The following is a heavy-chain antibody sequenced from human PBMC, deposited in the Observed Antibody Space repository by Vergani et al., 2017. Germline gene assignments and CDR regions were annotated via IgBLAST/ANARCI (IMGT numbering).Heavy chain of an antibody. CDR3: ATNGGDYDFDY. CDR1: GGTFSSYA. CDR2: IIPIFGTA. Sequence: QVQLVQSGAEVKKPGSSVKVSCKASGGTFSSYAISWVRQAPGQGLEWMGGIIPIFGTANYAQKLQGRVTMTTDTSTSTAYMELRSLSSDDTAVYYCATNGGDYDFDYWGQGTLVTVSS. D-gene: IGHD4-17*01. J-gene: IGHJ4*02. V-gene: IGHV1-69*05.